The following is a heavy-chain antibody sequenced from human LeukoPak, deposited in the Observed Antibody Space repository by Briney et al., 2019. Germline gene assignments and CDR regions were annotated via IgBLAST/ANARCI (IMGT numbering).Heavy chain of an antibody. CDR1: GFTFSSYA. CDR2: ISGSGGST. Sequence: GGSLRLSCAASGFTFSSYAMSWVRQAPGKGLEWVSVISGSGGSTYYADSVKGRFTISRDNSKNTLYLQMNSLRAEDTAVYYCAKRISIVVVPAAIGDYYFDYWGQGTLVTVSS. CDR3: AKRISIVVVPAAIGDYYFDY. D-gene: IGHD2-2*01. V-gene: IGHV3-23*01. J-gene: IGHJ4*02.